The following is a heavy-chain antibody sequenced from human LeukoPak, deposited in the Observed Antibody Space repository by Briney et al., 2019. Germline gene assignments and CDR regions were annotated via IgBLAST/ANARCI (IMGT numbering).Heavy chain of an antibody. CDR2: INPSGGST. J-gene: IGHJ6*02. V-gene: IGHV1-46*01. D-gene: IGHD2-2*01. Sequence: ASVKVSCKASGYTFTSYYMHWVRQAPGQGLEWMGIINPSGGSTSYAQKFQGRVTMTRDTSTSTVYMELSSLRSEDTAVYYCAREGHCSSTSCYSVSWYYYGMDVWGQGTTVTVSS. CDR3: AREGHCSSTSCYSVSWYYYGMDV. CDR1: GYTFTSYY.